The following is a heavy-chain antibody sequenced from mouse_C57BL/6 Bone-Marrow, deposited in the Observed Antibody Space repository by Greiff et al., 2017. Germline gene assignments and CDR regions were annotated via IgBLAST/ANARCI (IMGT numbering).Heavy chain of an antibody. CDR3: ARGDYYYSSSYDYFDY. J-gene: IGHJ2*01. CDR1: GYTFTDYY. CDR2: INPNNGGT. Sequence: EVQLQQSGPELVKPGASVQISCKASGYTFTDYYMNWVKQSHGPSLEWIGDINPNNGGTSYNQKFKGKATLTVDQSSTTAYMERRSLTSEDSAVYYCARGDYYYSSSYDYFDYWGQGTTLTVSS. D-gene: IGHD1-1*01. V-gene: IGHV1-26*01.